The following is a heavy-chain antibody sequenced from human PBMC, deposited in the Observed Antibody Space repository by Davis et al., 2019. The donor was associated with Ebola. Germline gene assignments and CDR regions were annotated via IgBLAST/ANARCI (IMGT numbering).Heavy chain of an antibody. D-gene: IGHD2-21*02. Sequence: SVKVSCKASGGTFSSYAISWVRQAPGQGLEWMGRIIPILGIANYAQNFQGRFTITADKSTSTAYMDLSGLRSDDTAVYYCARAKAAFGADYYYYYGLDVWGQGTTVTVSS. J-gene: IGHJ6*02. CDR1: GGTFSSYA. V-gene: IGHV1-69*04. CDR2: IIPILGIA. CDR3: ARAKAAFGADYYYYYGLDV.